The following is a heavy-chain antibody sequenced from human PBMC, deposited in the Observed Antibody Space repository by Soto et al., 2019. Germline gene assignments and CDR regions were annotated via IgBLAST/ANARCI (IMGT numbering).Heavy chain of an antibody. CDR3: ARGGYYDNSWGKLSHYGLDV. Sequence: QVQLAQSANEVKKPGASVRVSCKAAGYTFIRYGIAWVRQAPGQGLEWMGWISPYNDYTVYAQKFQGRISMTADTSTRTVYMKLRGLKSDDTAVYYCARGGYYDNSWGKLSHYGLDVWGQGPSVSVSS. CDR1: GYTFIRYG. D-gene: IGHD3-16*01. J-gene: IGHJ6*02. CDR2: ISPYNDYT. V-gene: IGHV1-18*01.